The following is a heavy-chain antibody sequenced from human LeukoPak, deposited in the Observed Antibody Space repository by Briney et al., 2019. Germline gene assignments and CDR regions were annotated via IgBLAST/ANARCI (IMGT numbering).Heavy chain of an antibody. Sequence: PGGSLRLSCAASGFAFSSYAMSWVRQAPGKGLEWVSAISGSGGSTYYADSVKGRFTISRDNSKNTLYLQMNSLRAEDTAVYYCAKAVWMGSYYPGFDYWGQGTLVTVSS. CDR2: ISGSGGST. V-gene: IGHV3-23*01. CDR3: AKAVWMGSYYPGFDY. CDR1: GFAFSSYA. D-gene: IGHD3-10*01. J-gene: IGHJ4*02.